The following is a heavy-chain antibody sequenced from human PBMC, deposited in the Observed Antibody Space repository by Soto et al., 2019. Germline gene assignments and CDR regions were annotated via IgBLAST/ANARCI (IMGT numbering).Heavy chain of an antibody. V-gene: IGHV3-21*01. CDR2: ISSSSSYI. D-gene: IGHD3-3*02. J-gene: IGHJ4*02. CDR3: ARDSRIFGVVTIPVDY. Sequence: PVGSLRLSCAASGFTFSSYSMNWVRQAPGKGLEWVSSISSSSSYIYYADSVKGRFTISRDNAKNSLYLQMNSLRAEDTAVYYCARDSRIFGVVTIPVDYWGQGTLVTVSS. CDR1: GFTFSSYS.